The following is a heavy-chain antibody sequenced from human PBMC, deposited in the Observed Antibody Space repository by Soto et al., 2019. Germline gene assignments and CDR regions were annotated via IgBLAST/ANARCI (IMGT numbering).Heavy chain of an antibody. CDR2: ITGSGDRA. J-gene: IGHJ4*02. D-gene: IGHD6-19*01. Sequence: EVQLLESGGALVQPGGSLRLSCVGSGFRFSSYSMTWVRRAPGKGLEWVSAITGSGDRAYSADSVRGRFTISRDNSKNTLYLQMNSLRAEDTAVYYCGKDWAGIAVAGIDYWGQGTLVTVSS. CDR3: GKDWAGIAVAGIDY. CDR1: GFRFSSYS. V-gene: IGHV3-23*01.